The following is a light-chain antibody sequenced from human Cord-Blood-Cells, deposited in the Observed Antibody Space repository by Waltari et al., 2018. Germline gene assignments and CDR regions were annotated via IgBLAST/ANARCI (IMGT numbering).Light chain of an antibody. Sequence: DIQMTQSPSSLSASVGDRVTITCQARQDISNYLNWYQQTPGKAPKLLIYDASNLETGVPSRFSGSGSGTDFTFAISSLQPEGIATYYCQQYDNLPLTFGGGTKVEIK. V-gene: IGKV1-33*01. J-gene: IGKJ4*01. CDR1: QDISNY. CDR2: DAS. CDR3: QQYDNLPLT.